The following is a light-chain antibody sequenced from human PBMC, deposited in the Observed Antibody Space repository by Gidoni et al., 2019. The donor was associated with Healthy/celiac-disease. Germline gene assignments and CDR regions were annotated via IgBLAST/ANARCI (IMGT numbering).Light chain of an antibody. CDR3: SSYTSSSTGV. CDR2: DVS. CDR1: SSDVGGYNY. J-gene: IGLJ1*01. Sequence: QSALTQPASVSGSPGQSITISYTGTSSDVGGYNYVSWYQQHPGKAPKLMIYDVSNRPSGVSNRISGLQAEDEADYYCSSYTSSSTGVFGTGTKVTVL. V-gene: IGLV2-14*03.